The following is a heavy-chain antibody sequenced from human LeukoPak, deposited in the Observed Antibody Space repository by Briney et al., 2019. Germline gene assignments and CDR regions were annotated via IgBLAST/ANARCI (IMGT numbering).Heavy chain of an antibody. D-gene: IGHD4-23*01. CDR3: ASERYGGNSDAFDN. V-gene: IGHV3-21*01. CDR2: ISSSSSYI. CDR1: GFTFSSYS. J-gene: IGHJ3*02. Sequence: PGGSLRLSCAASGFTFSSYSMNWVRQAPGKGLEWVSSISSSSSYIYYADSVKGRFTISRDNAKNSLYLQMNSLRAEDTAVYYCASERYGGNSDAFDNWGQGTMVTVSS.